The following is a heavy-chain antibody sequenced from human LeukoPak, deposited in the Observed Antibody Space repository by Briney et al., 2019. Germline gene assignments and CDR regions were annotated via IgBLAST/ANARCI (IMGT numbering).Heavy chain of an antibody. J-gene: IGHJ6*03. CDR3: AKDIYGSGLYYYYMDV. V-gene: IGHV3-30*02. Sequence: GGSLRLSCAASGFTFSSYGMHWVRQAPGKGLEWVAFIRYDGSNKYYADSVKGRFTISRDNSKNTLYLQMNSLRAEDTAVYYCAKDIYGSGLYYYYMDVWGKGTTVTISS. CDR1: GFTFSSYG. D-gene: IGHD3-10*01. CDR2: IRYDGSNK.